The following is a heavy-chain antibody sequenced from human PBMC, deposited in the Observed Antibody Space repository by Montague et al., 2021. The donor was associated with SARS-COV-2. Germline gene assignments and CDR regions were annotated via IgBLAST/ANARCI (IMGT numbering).Heavy chain of an antibody. CDR1: GFTFSSYS. D-gene: IGHD3-22*01. CDR2: ISYDGSNE. J-gene: IGHJ4*02. V-gene: IGHV3-30*04. Sequence: SLRLSCAASGFTFSSYSMHWVRQAPGKGLEWVALISYDGSNENFGKSVKGRFTISSDNPKSTMYLQMNSLRAEDTAIYYCARSVHYYDSSGYFNYWGRGTLVSVTS. CDR3: ARSVHYYDSSGYFNY.